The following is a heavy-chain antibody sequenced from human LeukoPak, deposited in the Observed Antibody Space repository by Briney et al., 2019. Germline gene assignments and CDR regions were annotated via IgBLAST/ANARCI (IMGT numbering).Heavy chain of an antibody. J-gene: IGHJ5*02. V-gene: IGHV3-48*04. Sequence: PGGSLRLSCAASGFSFSTYAISWVRQAPGKGLEWLSSISPSGSTKNYADSVQGRFTVSRDNRKKSLYLELDSLRAEDTAVYYCAKPGGIVGETSRSWFGPWGQGTLVTVSS. CDR3: AKPGGIVGETSRSWFGP. CDR2: ISPSGSTK. D-gene: IGHD1-26*01. CDR1: GFSFSTYA.